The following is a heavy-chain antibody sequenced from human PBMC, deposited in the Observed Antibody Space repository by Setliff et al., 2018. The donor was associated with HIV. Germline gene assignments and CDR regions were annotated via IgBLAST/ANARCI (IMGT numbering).Heavy chain of an antibody. J-gene: IGHJ5*02. CDR3: ARKGIVADVPGNWFDP. D-gene: IGHD3-22*01. V-gene: IGHV3-23*01. CDR2: ITDGYTT. Sequence: GESLKISCAASGFTFSSHPMSWVRQAPGKGLEWVSTITDGYTTYYADSVRGRWTISRDNSKSTMYLQMSSLRDEDTAVYYCARKGIVADVPGNWFDPWGQGTLVTVSS. CDR1: GFTFSSHP.